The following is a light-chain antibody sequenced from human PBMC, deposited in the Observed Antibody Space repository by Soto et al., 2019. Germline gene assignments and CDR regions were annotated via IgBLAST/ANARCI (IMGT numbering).Light chain of an antibody. Sequence: QLVLTQSPSASASLGASVKLTCTLSSGHSSYAIAWHQKQPGKGPRYLMDLNNDGSHTKGDGIPDRFSGSSSGADRYLIISILQSEDEADYYCQTWGTGFQFFGGGTQLTVL. J-gene: IGLJ7*01. CDR1: SGHSSYA. CDR2: LNNDGSH. V-gene: IGLV4-69*01. CDR3: QTWGTGFQF.